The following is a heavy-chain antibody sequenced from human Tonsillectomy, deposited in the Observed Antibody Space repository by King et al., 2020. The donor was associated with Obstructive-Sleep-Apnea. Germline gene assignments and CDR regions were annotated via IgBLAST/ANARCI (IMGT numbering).Heavy chain of an antibody. V-gene: IGHV3-11*06. CDR3: ARGRTRYYYDSSGYYGNFDY. CDR2: ISSSSSYT. D-gene: IGHD3-22*01. CDR1: GFTFSDYY. Sequence: VQLVESGGGLVKPGGSLRLSCAASGFTFSDYYMSWIRQVPGKGLEGVSYISSSSSYTNYSNSVKGRFTISRDNAKHSLYPQMNSLRAEDTAVYYCARGRTRYYYDSSGYYGNFDYWGQGTLVTVSS. J-gene: IGHJ4*02.